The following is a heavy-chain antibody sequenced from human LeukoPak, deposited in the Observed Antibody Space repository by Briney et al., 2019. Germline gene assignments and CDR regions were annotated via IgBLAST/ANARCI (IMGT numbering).Heavy chain of an antibody. J-gene: IGHJ4*02. Sequence: PGGSLTLSCTASGFTFSRYWMTWVRQAPGKGLEWVANIKEGGSAKYNVDSMKGRFTISRDNAKNSLYLQINSLRAGDTAVYYCARYSPGYGDYSYWGQGTLVTVSS. CDR2: IKEGGSAK. CDR3: ARYSPGYGDYSY. D-gene: IGHD5-12*01. V-gene: IGHV3-7*04. CDR1: GFTFSRYW.